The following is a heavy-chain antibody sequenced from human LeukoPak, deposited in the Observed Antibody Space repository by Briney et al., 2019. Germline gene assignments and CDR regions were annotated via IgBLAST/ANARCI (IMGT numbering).Heavy chain of an antibody. CDR1: GFTFSNYA. CDR3: AKDQSLDGGNVRGYFDP. D-gene: IGHD4-23*01. V-gene: IGHV3-23*01. J-gene: IGHJ5*02. CDR2: MSGSGDTT. Sequence: PGGSLRLSCAASGFTFSNYAMNWVRQTPGKGLEWVSVMSGSGDTTYYADSVKGRFTISRDNSKSTVCLQMNSLRAEDTAIYYCAKDQSLDGGNVRGYFDPWGQGTLVTVSS.